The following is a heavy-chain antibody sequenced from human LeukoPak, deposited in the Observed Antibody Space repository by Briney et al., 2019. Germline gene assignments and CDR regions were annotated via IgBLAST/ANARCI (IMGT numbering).Heavy chain of an antibody. CDR1: GGSFSGYY. CDR3: ARGFRGSSPGYYFDY. V-gene: IGHV4-34*01. J-gene: IGHJ4*02. D-gene: IGHD6-6*01. Sequence: SETLSLTCAVYGGSFSGYYWSWIRQPPGKGLEWIGEINHSGSNNYNPSLKSRVTISVDTSKNQFSLKLSSVTAADTAVYYCARGFRGSSPGYYFDYWGQGTLVTVSS. CDR2: INHSGSN.